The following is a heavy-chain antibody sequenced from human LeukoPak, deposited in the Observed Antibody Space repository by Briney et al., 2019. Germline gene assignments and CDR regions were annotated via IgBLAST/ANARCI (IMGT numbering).Heavy chain of an antibody. CDR1: GFTLDDYV. Sequence: GVFLRLYCAAYGFTLDDYVLRWVTQAPGKGLELVYGINWDGGSTGYADSGKGRFTICRDNAKTSLYLQMNSLRAEDTALYHCARISYYYGSGTRSSAFDICVEGTMLTVSS. CDR3: ARISYYYGSGTRSSAFDI. D-gene: IGHD3-10*01. J-gene: IGHJ3*02. CDR2: INWDGGST. V-gene: IGHV3-20*01.